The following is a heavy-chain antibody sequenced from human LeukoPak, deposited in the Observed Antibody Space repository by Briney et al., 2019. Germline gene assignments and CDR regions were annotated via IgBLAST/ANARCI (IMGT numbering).Heavy chain of an antibody. CDR3: ARASGSSAALDY. CDR2: ISSSSSYI. D-gene: IGHD6-6*01. CDR1: GFTFSSYS. V-gene: IGHV3-21*01. J-gene: IGHJ4*02. Sequence: GGSLRLSCAASGFTFSSYSMNWVRQAPGKGLEWVSSISSSSSYIYYADSVKGRFTISRDNAKNSLYLQMNSLRAEDTAVYYCARASGSSAALDYWGQGTLVTVSS.